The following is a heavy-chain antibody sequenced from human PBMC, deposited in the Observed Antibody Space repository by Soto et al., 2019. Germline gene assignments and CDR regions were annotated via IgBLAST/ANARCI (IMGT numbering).Heavy chain of an antibody. J-gene: IGHJ6*02. Sequence: QVQLVQSGAEVKKPGSSVKVSCKASGGTFSRYTFTWVXXXXXXXXXXXXXIIPIXXIPNYAQNFQGRVTITADKSTSTAYMELSSLRSDDTAVYYCASHFTGVLVLGTSPPGGDNYGWDVWGQGTTVTVSS. CDR3: ASHFTGVLVLGTSPPGGDNYGWDV. CDR1: GGTFSRYT. D-gene: IGHD2-8*02. V-gene: IGHV1-69*02. CDR2: IIPIXXIP.